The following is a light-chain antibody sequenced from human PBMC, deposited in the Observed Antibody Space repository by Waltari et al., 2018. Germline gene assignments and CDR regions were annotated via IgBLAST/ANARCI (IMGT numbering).Light chain of an antibody. CDR3: QQTYSHFRT. Sequence: DIRMSQSPPSLPSSGGGSGTITCRASQGISSYLNWYQQKPGQDPKLLIYAASSLQSGVPSRFSGSGFGTDFTLTINSLQPEDFAVYFCQQTYSHFRTFGQGTKVDVK. CDR2: AAS. CDR1: QGISSY. V-gene: IGKV1-39*01. J-gene: IGKJ1*01.